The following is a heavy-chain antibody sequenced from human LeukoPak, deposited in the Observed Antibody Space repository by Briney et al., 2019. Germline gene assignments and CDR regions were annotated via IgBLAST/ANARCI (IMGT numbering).Heavy chain of an antibody. CDR3: ARGYCSGGSCQNRDYYYYGMDV. CDR1: GGSISSYY. Sequence: SETLSLTCTVSGGSISSYYWGWIRQPPGKGLEWIGYIYYSGSTNYNPSLKSRVTISVDTSKNQFSLKLSSVTAADTAVYYCARGYCSGGSCQNRDYYYYGMDVWGQGTTVTVS. J-gene: IGHJ6*02. D-gene: IGHD2-15*01. V-gene: IGHV4-59*12. CDR2: IYYSGST.